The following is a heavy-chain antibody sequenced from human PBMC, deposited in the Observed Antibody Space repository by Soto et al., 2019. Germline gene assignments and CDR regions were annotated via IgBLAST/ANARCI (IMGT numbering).Heavy chain of an antibody. D-gene: IGHD4-17*01. J-gene: IGHJ6*02. CDR1: GFTFSSYA. Sequence: GGSLRLSCAASGFTFSSYAMSWVRQAPGKGLEWVSAISGSGGSTYYADSVKGRFTISRDNSKNTLYLQMNSLRAEDTAVYYCAKRTTVTTGTYYYYGMDVWGQGTTVTVSS. CDR3: AKRTTVTTGTYYYYGMDV. CDR2: ISGSGGST. V-gene: IGHV3-23*01.